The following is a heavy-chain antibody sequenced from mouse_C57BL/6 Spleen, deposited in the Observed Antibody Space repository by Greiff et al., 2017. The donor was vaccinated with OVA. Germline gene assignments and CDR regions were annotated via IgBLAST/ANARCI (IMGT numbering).Heavy chain of an antibody. CDR1: GFTFSSYG. J-gene: IGHJ2*01. CDR2: ISSGGSYT. CDR3: ERQASGSSSFDY. D-gene: IGHD1-1*01. Sequence: EVKLVESGGDLVKPGGSLKLSCAASGFTFSSYGMSWVRQTPDKGLEWVATISSGGSYTYYPDSVKGRCTIPRDNAKNTLYLQMSSLKSEDTAMYYCERQASGSSSFDYWGQGTTLTVSS. V-gene: IGHV5-6*01.